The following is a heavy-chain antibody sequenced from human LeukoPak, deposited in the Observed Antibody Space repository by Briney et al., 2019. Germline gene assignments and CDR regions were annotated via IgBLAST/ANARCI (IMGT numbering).Heavy chain of an antibody. J-gene: IGHJ6*03. CDR1: GFTFSNAW. CDR3: TTVAPLLSYYYYYYMDV. CDR2: IKSKTDDGIT. Sequence: GGSLRLSCAASGFTFSNAWMSWVRQAPGKGLEWVSYIKSKTDDGITDYAAPVKGRFTVSRDDSNNTLYLQMDSLKTEDTAVYYCTTVAPLLSYYYYYYMDVWGKGTTVTVSS. D-gene: IGHD3-10*01. V-gene: IGHV3-15*01.